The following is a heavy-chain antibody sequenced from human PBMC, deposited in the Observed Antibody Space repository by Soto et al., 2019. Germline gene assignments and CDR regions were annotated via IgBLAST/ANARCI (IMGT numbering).Heavy chain of an antibody. V-gene: IGHV5-51*01. CDR2: IFPSDSDT. CDR3: ARKDKSGYFNWCAP. Sequence: PGESLKISCRTSGYKFTSSWIAWVRQMPGKGLEWMGIIFPSDSDTRYSPSFQGQVTISTDRSTSTVFLQWASLKASDTAVYFCARKDKSGYFNWCAPWGQGTLGTVSA. CDR1: GYKFTSSW. D-gene: IGHD3-22*01. J-gene: IGHJ5*02.